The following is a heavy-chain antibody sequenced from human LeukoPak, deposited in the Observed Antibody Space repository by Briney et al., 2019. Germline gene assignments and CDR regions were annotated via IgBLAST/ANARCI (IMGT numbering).Heavy chain of an antibody. V-gene: IGHV3-11*01. Sequence: GGSLRLSCAASGFTFSDYYMSWIRQAPGKGLEWVSYISSSGSTIYYADSVKGRFTISRDNAKNSLYLQMNSLRAEDTAVYYCARSMGYWKLNWFDPWGQGTLVTVSS. CDR1: GFTFSDYY. CDR3: ARSMGYWKLNWFDP. J-gene: IGHJ5*02. D-gene: IGHD1-1*01. CDR2: ISSSGSTI.